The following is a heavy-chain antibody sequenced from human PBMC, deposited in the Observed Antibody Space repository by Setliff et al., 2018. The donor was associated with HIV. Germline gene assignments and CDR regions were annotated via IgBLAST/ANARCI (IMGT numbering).Heavy chain of an antibody. V-gene: IGHV4-38-2*02. J-gene: IGHJ5*02. CDR1: GYSISSGYY. CDR3: VRDVPLGYSYGTGWFDP. CDR2: IYHSGST. D-gene: IGHD5-18*01. Sequence: PSETLSLTCTVSGYSISSGYYWGWIRQPPGKGLEWIGSIYHSGSTYYNPSLKSRVTISVDTSKNQFSLKLSSVTAADTAVCYCVRDVPLGYSYGTGWFDPWGQGTLVTVSS.